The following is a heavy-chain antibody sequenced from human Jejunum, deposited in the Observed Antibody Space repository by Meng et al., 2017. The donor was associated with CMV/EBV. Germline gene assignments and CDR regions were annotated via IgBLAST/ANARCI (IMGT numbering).Heavy chain of an antibody. Sequence: FSSYAIIWVRQAPGQGLEWMGGIIPIFGSTNYAQKFQGRVTITADESTTTAYMELSSLRSEDTAVYYCARDRSSFIVVVPAAIDYWGQGTLVTVSS. CDR2: IIPIFGST. CDR1: FSSYA. V-gene: IGHV1-69*01. CDR3: ARDRSSFIVVVPAAIDY. J-gene: IGHJ4*02. D-gene: IGHD2-2*02.